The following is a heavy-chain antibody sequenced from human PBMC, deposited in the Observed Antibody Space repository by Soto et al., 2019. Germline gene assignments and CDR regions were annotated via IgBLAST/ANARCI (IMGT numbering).Heavy chain of an antibody. CDR3: ASSRYCISTSCHPSSFGYYYYGMDV. J-gene: IGHJ6*02. CDR2: INAGNGNT. D-gene: IGHD2-2*01. CDR1: GNTFTGYA. V-gene: IGHV1-3*01. Sequence: ASVKVTCKASGNTFTGYAMHWVRQAPGQRFDGMGWINAGNGNTKYSQRFQGRVTITRDTSASTAYMELSSLRSEDAAVYYCASSRYCISTSCHPSSFGYYYYGMDVWGQGTTVTVSS.